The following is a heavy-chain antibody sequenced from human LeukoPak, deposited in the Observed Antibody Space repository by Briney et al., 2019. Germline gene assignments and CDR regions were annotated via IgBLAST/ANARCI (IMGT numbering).Heavy chain of an antibody. J-gene: IGHJ5*02. CDR1: GGTFSSYA. CDR2: ISAYNGNT. V-gene: IGHV1-18*01. Sequence: ASVKVSCKASGGTFSSYAISWVRQAPGQGLEWMGWISAYNGNTNYAQKLQGRVTMTTDTSTSTAYMELRSLRSDDTAVYYCARVGYCSGGSCYPNWFDPWGQGTLVTVSS. CDR3: ARVGYCSGGSCYPNWFDP. D-gene: IGHD2-15*01.